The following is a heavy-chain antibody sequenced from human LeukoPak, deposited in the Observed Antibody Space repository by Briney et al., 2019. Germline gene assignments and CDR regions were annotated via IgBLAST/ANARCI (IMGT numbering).Heavy chain of an antibody. CDR3: ARDYADYVGYFFFDY. CDR1: GFTFNNNA. D-gene: IGHD4-17*01. J-gene: IGHJ4*02. CDR2: ISGGGETT. V-gene: IGHV3-23*01. Sequence: AGSLTLSCAASGFTFNNNAMNWVRQAPGKGLEWVSSISGGGETTYYADSAKGRFTISRDNSQNTLYLQMNSLRAEDTAVYYCARDYADYVGYFFFDYWGQGTLVTVSS.